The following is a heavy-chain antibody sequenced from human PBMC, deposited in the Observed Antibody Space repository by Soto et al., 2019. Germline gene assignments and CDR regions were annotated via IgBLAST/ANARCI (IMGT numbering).Heavy chain of an antibody. V-gene: IGHV3-30-3*01. CDR2: ISYDGSNK. J-gene: IGHJ2*01. CDR1: GFTFSSYA. D-gene: IGHD5-18*01. CDR3: ARDPLWGTAMVLWYFDL. Sequence: QVQLVESGGGGAQPGRSLRLSCAASGFTFSSYAMHWVRQAPGKGLAWVTVISYDGSNKYYADSVKGRFTISRDNSKNTLSLQMNSLRAEDTAVYYCARDPLWGTAMVLWYFDLWGRGTLVTVSS.